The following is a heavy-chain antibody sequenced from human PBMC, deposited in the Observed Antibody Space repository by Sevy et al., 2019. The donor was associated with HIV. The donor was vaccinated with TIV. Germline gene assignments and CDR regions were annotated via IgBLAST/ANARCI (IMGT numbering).Heavy chain of an antibody. CDR3: AREAQVVGVDLDF. D-gene: IGHD1-26*01. J-gene: IGHJ4*02. Sequence: GGSLRLSCAASGFTFSSHSMNWVRQAPGKGLEWVASISSTSSYIYHADSVKGGFTVSRDNAKNSLFLQMNNLRVDDTAVYYCAREAQVVGVDLDFWGQGTLVTVSS. V-gene: IGHV3-21*01. CDR1: GFTFSSHS. CDR2: ISSTSSYI.